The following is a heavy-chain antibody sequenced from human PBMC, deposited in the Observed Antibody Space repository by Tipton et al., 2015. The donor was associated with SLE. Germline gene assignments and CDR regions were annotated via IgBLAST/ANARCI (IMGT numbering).Heavy chain of an antibody. J-gene: IGHJ3*02. CDR1: GDSISSGGYY. CDR3: ARGAEEIVWLRVSMKVAVHI. CDR2: IYYSGST. D-gene: IGHD5-12*01. Sequence: TLSLTCSVSGDSISSGGYYWSWIRQHPGKGLEWIGYIYYSGSTDYNPSLKSRVIISVDTSKNQFSLKLSSVTAADTAVYYCARGAEEIVWLRVSMKVAVHIWGQGTMGTVSS. V-gene: IGHV4-31*03.